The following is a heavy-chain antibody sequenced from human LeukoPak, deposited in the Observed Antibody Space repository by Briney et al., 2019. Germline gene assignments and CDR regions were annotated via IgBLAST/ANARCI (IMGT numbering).Heavy chain of an antibody. V-gene: IGHV3-33*01. J-gene: IGHJ4*02. CDR2: IWYDGSNR. CDR1: GFTFSSYG. Sequence: GGSLRLSCAASGFTFSSYGMHWVRQVPGKGLEWVAVIWYDGSNRYYADSVKGRFTISRDNSKNTLYLQMNSLRAEDTAVYYCARDRLDYGDYEALDYWGQGTLVTVSS. D-gene: IGHD4-17*01. CDR3: ARDRLDYGDYEALDY.